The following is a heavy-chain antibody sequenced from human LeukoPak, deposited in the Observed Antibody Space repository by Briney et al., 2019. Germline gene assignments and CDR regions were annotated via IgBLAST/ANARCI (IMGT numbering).Heavy chain of an antibody. CDR3: ARDRNDYGAFYGMDV. Sequence: SETLSLTCTVSGGSISSGGYYWSWIRQHPGKGLEWIGYIYYSGGTYYNPSLKSRVTISVDTSKNQFSLKLSSVTAADTAVYYCARDRNDYGAFYGMDVWGKGPRSPSPQ. D-gene: IGHD4-17*01. V-gene: IGHV4-31*03. J-gene: IGHJ6*01. CDR2: IYYSGGT. CDR1: GGSISSGGYY.